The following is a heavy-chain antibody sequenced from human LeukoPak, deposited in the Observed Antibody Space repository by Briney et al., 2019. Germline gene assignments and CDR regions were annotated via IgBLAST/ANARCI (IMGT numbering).Heavy chain of an antibody. Sequence: GSLRLSCAASGFTFSSYAMSWVRQAPGKGLEWVSAISGSGGSTYYADSVKGRFTISRENSKNTLYLQMNSLRAEDTAVYYCAKVVPADHYYYYYGMDVWGQGTTVTVSS. CDR2: ISGSGGST. J-gene: IGHJ6*02. V-gene: IGHV3-23*01. D-gene: IGHD2-2*01. CDR3: AKVVPADHYYYYYGMDV. CDR1: GFTFSSYA.